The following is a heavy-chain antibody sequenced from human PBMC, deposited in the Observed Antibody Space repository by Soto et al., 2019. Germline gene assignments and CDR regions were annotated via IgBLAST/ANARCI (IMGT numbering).Heavy chain of an antibody. Sequence: GGSLRLSCAASGFTFSSYAMSWVRQAPGKGLEWVSAISGSGGSTYYADSVKGRFTISRDNSKNTLYLQMNSLRAEDTAVYYCAKAKKGSRMTTVTTVVFPRFDYWGQGTLVTVSS. D-gene: IGHD4-4*01. CDR2: ISGSGGST. J-gene: IGHJ4*02. CDR1: GFTFSSYA. CDR3: AKAKKGSRMTTVTTVVFPRFDY. V-gene: IGHV3-23*01.